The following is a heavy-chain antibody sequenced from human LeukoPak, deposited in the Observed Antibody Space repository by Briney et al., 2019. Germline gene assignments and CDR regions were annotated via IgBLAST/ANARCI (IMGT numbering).Heavy chain of an antibody. J-gene: IGHJ4*02. V-gene: IGHV4-31*03. D-gene: IGHD2-2*01. CDR3: ARTQFVVVPAAMSVYFDY. CDR2: IYYSGST. Sequence: SETLSLTCTVSGGSISSGGYYWSWIRQHPGKGLEWIGYIYYSGSTYYNPSLKSRVTISVDTSKNQFSLKLSSVTAADTAVYYCARTQFVVVPAAMSVYFDYWGRGTLVTVSS. CDR1: GGSISSGGYY.